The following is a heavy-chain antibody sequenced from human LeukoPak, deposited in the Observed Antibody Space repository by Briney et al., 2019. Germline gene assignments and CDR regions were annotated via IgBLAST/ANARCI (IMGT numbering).Heavy chain of an antibody. CDR2: ISYDGSDK. CDR3: AKDLPNKPMIDY. Sequence: PGRSLRLSCAASGFTFSSYGMHWVRQAPGKGLEWVAVISYDGSDKYYADSVKGRFTISRDNSKTTLYLQMNSLRAEDTAVYYGAKDLPNKPMIDYWGQGTLVTVSS. V-gene: IGHV3-30*18. J-gene: IGHJ4*02. CDR1: GFTFSSYG. D-gene: IGHD3-22*01.